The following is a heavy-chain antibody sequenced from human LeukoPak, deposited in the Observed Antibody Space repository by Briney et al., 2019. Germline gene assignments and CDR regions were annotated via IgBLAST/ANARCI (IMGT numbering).Heavy chain of an antibody. CDR1: GGSISSGDYY. J-gene: IGHJ5*02. Sequence: QTLSLTCTVSGGSISSGDYYWSWIRQPPGKGLEWLALIYWDDDKRYSPSLKSRLTITRDTSKNQVVLTMTNMDPVDTATYYCAHSEVWFGESGGFDPWGQGTLVTVSS. CDR2: IYWDDDK. CDR3: AHSEVWFGESGGFDP. V-gene: IGHV2-5*08. D-gene: IGHD3-10*01.